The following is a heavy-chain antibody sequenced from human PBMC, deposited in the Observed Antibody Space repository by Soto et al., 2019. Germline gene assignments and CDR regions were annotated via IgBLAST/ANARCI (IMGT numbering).Heavy chain of an antibody. CDR3: VRRVSGNYDY. J-gene: IGHJ4*02. V-gene: IGHV3-64*01. D-gene: IGHD1-7*01. CDR1: GFTFSSYD. Sequence: EVQLAESGGGMVQPGGSLRLSCVASGFTFSSYDMHWVRQAPGKGLEYVSSISSNGGTTYYGNSVKGRFTISRDNSKNTLYLQMGSLRAEDMDVYYCVRRVSGNYDYWGPGTLVTVSS. CDR2: ISSNGGTT.